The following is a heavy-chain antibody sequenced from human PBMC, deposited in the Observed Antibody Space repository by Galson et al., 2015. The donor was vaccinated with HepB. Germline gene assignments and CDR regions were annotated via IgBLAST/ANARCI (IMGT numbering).Heavy chain of an antibody. D-gene: IGHD5-18*01. Sequence: SLRLSCAASGFTFSSYAMHWVRQAPGKGLEWVAVISYDGSNKYYADSVKGRFTISRDNSKNTLYLQMNSLRAEDTAVYYCARKGRGCSYGVDYWGQGTLVTVSS. CDR2: ISYDGSNK. CDR3: ARKGRGCSYGVDY. V-gene: IGHV3-30-3*01. J-gene: IGHJ4*02. CDR1: GFTFSSYA.